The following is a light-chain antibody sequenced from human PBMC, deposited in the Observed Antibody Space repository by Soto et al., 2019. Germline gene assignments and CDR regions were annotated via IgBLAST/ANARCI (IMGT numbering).Light chain of an antibody. V-gene: IGLV3-27*01. CDR1: VLAKKY. CDR3: YSAADNNKGV. J-gene: IGLJ1*01. Sequence: SYELTQPSSVSVSPGQTARITCSGDVLAKKYARWFQQKPGQAPVLVIYKDSERPSGIPERFSGSSSGTTVTLTISGAQVEDEAAYYCYSAADNNKGVFGTGPKVTVL. CDR2: KDS.